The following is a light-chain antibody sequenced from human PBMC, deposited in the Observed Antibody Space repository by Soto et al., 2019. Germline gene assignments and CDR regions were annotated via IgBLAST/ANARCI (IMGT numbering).Light chain of an antibody. Sequence: EIVLTQSPATLSLSPGERATLSCRASQSVSSSFLAWYQQKAGQAPRLLIYGASNRATGIPARFSGSGSGTDFTLTISSLEPEDFAVYYCQQREHWPPITFGQGTRLEIK. J-gene: IGKJ5*01. CDR1: QSVSSS. CDR3: QQREHWPPIT. V-gene: IGKV3-11*01. CDR2: GAS.